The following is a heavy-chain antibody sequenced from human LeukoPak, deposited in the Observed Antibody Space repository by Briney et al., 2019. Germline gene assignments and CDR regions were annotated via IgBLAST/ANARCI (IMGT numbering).Heavy chain of an antibody. J-gene: IGHJ5*02. CDR2: ISSSSSYI. V-gene: IGHV3-21*01. D-gene: IGHD1-26*01. Sequence: PSETLSLTCTVSGGSINNSSYYWGWIRQPPGKGLEWVSSISSSSSYIYYADSVKGRFTISRDNAKNSLFLQMNSLRAEDTAVYYCARGSSNSGSYYNRFDPWGQGTLVTVSS. CDR3: ARGSSNSGSYYNRFDP. CDR1: GGSINNSSYY.